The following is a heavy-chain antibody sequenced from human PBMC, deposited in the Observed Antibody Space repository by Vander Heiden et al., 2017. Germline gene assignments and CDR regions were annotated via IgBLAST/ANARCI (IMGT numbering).Heavy chain of an antibody. J-gene: IGHJ6*02. V-gene: IGHV2-5*02. Sequence: QINLKESGPTLVKPTETLTLTCTLSGFSITTTGVGVGWIRQPPGKALEWLAVICWDDDKRYSASLRSRLTITKDTYRNQVVLTVANMDPLDTGSYYCAGTKNAASAYYGMEVWGQGTTVTVSS. CDR2: ICWDDDK. CDR1: GFSITTTGVG. CDR3: AGTKNAASAYYGMEV. D-gene: IGHD6-13*01.